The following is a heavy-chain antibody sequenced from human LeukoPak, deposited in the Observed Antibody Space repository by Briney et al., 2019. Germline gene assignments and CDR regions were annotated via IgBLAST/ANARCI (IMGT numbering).Heavy chain of an antibody. J-gene: IGHJ4*02. V-gene: IGHV4-4*07. Sequence: SETLSLTCTVSGGSISSYYWSWIRQPAGKGLEWIGRIYTSGSTNYNPSLKSRVTMSVDTSKNQFSLKLSSVTAADTAVYYCARGRVVVVAATRTPFDYWGQGTLVTVSS. CDR1: GGSISSYY. CDR3: ARGRVVVVAATRTPFDY. D-gene: IGHD2-15*01. CDR2: IYTSGST.